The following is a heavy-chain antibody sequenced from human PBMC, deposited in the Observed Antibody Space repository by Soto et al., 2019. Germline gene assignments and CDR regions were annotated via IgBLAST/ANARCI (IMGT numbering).Heavy chain of an antibody. CDR3: ARDAVYSSSWYHSWFDP. J-gene: IGHJ5*02. CDR2: IIPIFGTA. V-gene: IGHV1-69*13. D-gene: IGHD6-13*01. CDR1: GVTFSSYA. Sequence: SVQVSCKASGVTFSSYAITWARQAPRQGLEWMGGIIPIFGTAIYAQKFQGRVTITADESTSTAYMELSSLRSEDTAVYYCARDAVYSSSWYHSWFDPWGQGTLVTVSS.